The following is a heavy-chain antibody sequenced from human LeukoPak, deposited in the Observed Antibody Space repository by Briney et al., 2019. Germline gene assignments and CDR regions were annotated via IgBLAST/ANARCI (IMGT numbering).Heavy chain of an antibody. CDR2: INHGGST. J-gene: IGHJ6*03. Sequence: SETLSLTCAVYGGSFSGYYWSWIRQPPGKGLEWIGEINHGGSTNYNPSLKSRVTISVDTSKDQFSLKLSSVTAADTAVYYCARRFYYYYYMDVWGKGTTVTVSS. CDR1: GGSFSGYY. V-gene: IGHV4-34*01. CDR3: ARRFYYYYYMDV.